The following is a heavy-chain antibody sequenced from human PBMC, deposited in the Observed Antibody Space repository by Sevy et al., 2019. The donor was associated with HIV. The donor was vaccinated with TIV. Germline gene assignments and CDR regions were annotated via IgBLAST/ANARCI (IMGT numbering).Heavy chain of an antibody. Sequence: GESLRLSCAASEFTFSVYYMAWIRQAPGKGLELVSYINSWGTTIYYADSVKGRFTISRDNANNSLYLQMNSLRAEDTAVYYCARTVLGPYFDHWGQGTLVTVSS. V-gene: IGHV3-11*01. CDR2: INSWGTTI. CDR3: ARTVLGPYFDH. CDR1: EFTFSVYY. D-gene: IGHD2-8*02. J-gene: IGHJ4*02.